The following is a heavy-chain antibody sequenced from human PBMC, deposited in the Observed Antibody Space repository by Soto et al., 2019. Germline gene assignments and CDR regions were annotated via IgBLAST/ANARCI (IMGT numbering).Heavy chain of an antibody. V-gene: IGHV4-39*01. D-gene: IGHD2-15*01. CDR2: IDYNGVP. J-gene: IGHJ4*02. CDR3: GKVLVGATGHTDSDS. Sequence: SETLSLTCCVSGVSINSNDYYWGWIRQPPGKGLEWIGNIDYNGVPYYNPSLTSRVTVSKDTSKNQSTLKLTSVTAADTALYYCGKVLVGATGHTDSDSRGQGTLGTVSS. CDR1: GVSINSNDYY.